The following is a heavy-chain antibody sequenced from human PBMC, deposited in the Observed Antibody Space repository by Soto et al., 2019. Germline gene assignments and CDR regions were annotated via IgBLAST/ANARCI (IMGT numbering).Heavy chain of an antibody. CDR1: GGTFISYT. CDR3: ARSGHMIAVGD. CDR2: IIPILGIA. J-gene: IGHJ4*02. Sequence: QVQLVQSGAEVKKPGSSVKVSCKASGGTFISYTISWVRQAPGQGLEWMGRIIPILGIANYAQKFQGRVTITADKSTSTAYMELSSLRSEDTAVYYCARSGHMIAVGDRGQGTLVTVSS. D-gene: IGHD3-10*01. V-gene: IGHV1-69*02.